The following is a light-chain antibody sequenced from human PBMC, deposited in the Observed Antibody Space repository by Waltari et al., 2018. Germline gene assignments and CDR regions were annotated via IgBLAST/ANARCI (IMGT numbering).Light chain of an antibody. CDR3: QVWHAAIDPGV. CDR2: YDS. CDR1: NLGNSG. V-gene: IGLV3-21*04. J-gene: IGLJ1*01. Sequence: SYVLPQPPSVSVAPGETARTTCGGDNLGNSGLHWYQQKPGQAPVLVIRYDSDRPSGIPERFSGSNSANTATLTISRVEAGDEANYYCQVWHAAIDPGVFGTGTEVTV.